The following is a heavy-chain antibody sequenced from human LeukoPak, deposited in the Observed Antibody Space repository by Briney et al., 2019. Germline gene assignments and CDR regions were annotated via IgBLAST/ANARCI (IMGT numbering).Heavy chain of an antibody. CDR2: IKQDGSER. D-gene: IGHD3-22*01. V-gene: IGHV3-7*01. J-gene: IGHJ4*02. Sequence: GGSLRLPCVASGFSMSVYWMSWVRQAPGKGLEWVGNIKQDGSERNYVDSVKGRFTISRDNAKKSLYLQMNGLRAEDTAVYYCARDWGAYYHFFDYWGQGTLVTVSS. CDR1: GFSMSVYW. CDR3: ARDWGAYYHFFDY.